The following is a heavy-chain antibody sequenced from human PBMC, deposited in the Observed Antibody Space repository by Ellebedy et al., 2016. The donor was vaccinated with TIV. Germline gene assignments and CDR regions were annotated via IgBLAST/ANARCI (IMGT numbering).Heavy chain of an antibody. CDR3: ARPRRFPGSYLDY. Sequence: ASVKVSCXASLGTFSSYAISWVRQAPGQGLEWMGRIIPILGIANYAQKFQGRVTITADKSTSTAYMELSSLRSEDTAVYYCARPRRFPGSYLDYWGQGTLVTVSS. CDR2: IIPILGIA. J-gene: IGHJ4*02. D-gene: IGHD3-10*01. V-gene: IGHV1-69*04. CDR1: LGTFSSYA.